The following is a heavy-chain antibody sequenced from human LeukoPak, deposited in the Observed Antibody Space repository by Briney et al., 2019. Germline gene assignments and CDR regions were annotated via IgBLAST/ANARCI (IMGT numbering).Heavy chain of an antibody. Sequence: PGGSLRLSCAASGFMFSSYSMNWVRQAPGKGLEWVSYITGNSGRIKYADSMRGRFTISRDNSKNTLYLQMNSLRAEDTAVYYCAKRGDYFSSGSYYPFDYWGQGTLVTVSS. J-gene: IGHJ4*02. CDR3: AKRGDYFSSGSYYPFDY. CDR1: GFMFSSYS. D-gene: IGHD3-10*01. V-gene: IGHV3-23*01. CDR2: ITGNSGRI.